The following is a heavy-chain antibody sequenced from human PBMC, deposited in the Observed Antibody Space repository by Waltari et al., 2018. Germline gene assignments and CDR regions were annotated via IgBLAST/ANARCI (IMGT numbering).Heavy chain of an antibody. Sequence: QVQLQESGPGLVKPSETPSLTCNVPGGSISSYYWSWIRQPPGKGLEWIGYIYYSGSTNYNPSLKSRVTISVDTSKNQFSLKLSSVTAADTAVYYCARGLTIFGVVQYYFDYWGQGTLVTVSS. CDR1: GGSISSYY. D-gene: IGHD3-3*01. CDR3: ARGLTIFGVVQYYFDY. CDR2: IYYSGST. J-gene: IGHJ4*02. V-gene: IGHV4-59*01.